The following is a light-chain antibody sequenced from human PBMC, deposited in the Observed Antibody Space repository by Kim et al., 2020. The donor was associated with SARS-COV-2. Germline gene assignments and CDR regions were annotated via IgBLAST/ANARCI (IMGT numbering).Light chain of an antibody. CDR2: QVS. J-gene: IGKJ1*01. V-gene: IGKV1-5*03. CDR1: QTINNW. CDR3: QQYDTYPWT. Sequence: DIQMTQSPSTLSASVGDRVTITCRASQTINNWLAWYQQRPGKPPKLLLYQVSTLETGVPSRISGSGSGTEFTLTISSLQPDDFATYHCQQYDTYPWTFGQGTKVDIK.